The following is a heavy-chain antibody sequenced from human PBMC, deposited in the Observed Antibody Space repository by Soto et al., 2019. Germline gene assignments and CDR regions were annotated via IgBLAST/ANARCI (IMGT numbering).Heavy chain of an antibody. V-gene: IGHV3-53*01. CDR2: INSGGST. J-gene: IGHJ4*02. CDR1: GFTVSSNY. D-gene: IGHD3-22*01. CDR3: ARDRNYYDSSGFDY. Sequence: GGFLRLSCAASGFTVSSNYMSWVRQAPGKGLEWVSVINSGGSTYYADSVKGRFTISRDNSKNTLYLQMNSLRAEDTAVDYCARDRNYYDSSGFDYWRPGTLVTVSS.